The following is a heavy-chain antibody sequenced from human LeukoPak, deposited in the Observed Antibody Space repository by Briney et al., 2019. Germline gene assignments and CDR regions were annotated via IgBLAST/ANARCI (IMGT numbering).Heavy chain of an antibody. J-gene: IGHJ5*02. D-gene: IGHD3-3*02. CDR1: GYTFTSYG. V-gene: IGHV1-18*01. CDR2: ISAYNGNT. CDR3: ARDHRAISFEAGNWFDP. Sequence: ASVKVSCKASGYTFTSYGSSWVRQAPGQGLEWMGWISAYNGNTNYAQKLQGRVTMTTDTSTSTAYMELRSLRSDDTAVYYCARDHRAISFEAGNWFDPWGQGTLVTVSS.